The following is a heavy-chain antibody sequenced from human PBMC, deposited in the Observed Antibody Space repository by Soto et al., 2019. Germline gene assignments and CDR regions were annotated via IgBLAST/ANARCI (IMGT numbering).Heavy chain of an antibody. V-gene: IGHV3-48*01. CDR1: GFTFTTYS. Sequence: GGSLRHSCAASGFTFTTYSMNWVRQAPGKGLEWVSYISSSSSTIYYADSVKGRFTISRDNAKNSLYPQMNSLRGEDTAVYYCARDPGTTRFDYWGQGALVTVSS. D-gene: IGHD1-1*01. J-gene: IGHJ4*02. CDR3: ARDPGTTRFDY. CDR2: ISSSSSTI.